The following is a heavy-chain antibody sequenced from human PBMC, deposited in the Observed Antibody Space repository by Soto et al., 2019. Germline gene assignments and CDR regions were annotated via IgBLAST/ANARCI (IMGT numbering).Heavy chain of an antibody. Sequence: EVQLVESGGGLVQPGGSLRLSCAACGFTFSSYWMHWVRQAPGKGLVWVSRINPDGSTTSYADSVKGRFTISRDSAKDTLYLQMNSLRAEDTAVYYCARVAIGSYYFEYWGQGTLVTVSS. J-gene: IGHJ4*02. CDR2: INPDGSTT. V-gene: IGHV3-74*01. D-gene: IGHD3-10*01. CDR1: GFTFSSYW. CDR3: ARVAIGSYYFEY.